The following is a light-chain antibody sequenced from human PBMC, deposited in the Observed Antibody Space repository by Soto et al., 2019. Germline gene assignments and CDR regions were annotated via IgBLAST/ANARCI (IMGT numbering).Light chain of an antibody. CDR1: QSVSSN. V-gene: IGKV3D-15*01. J-gene: IGKJ5*01. CDR2: GAS. Sequence: EERATLSCRASQSVSSNLAWYQQKPGQAPRLLIYGASTRATGIPARFSGSGSGTEFTLTISSLQSEDFADYIRQHYTNSATLFT. CDR3: QHYTNSATLFT.